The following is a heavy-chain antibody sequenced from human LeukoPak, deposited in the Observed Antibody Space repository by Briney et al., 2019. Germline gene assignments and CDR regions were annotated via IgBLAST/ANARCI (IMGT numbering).Heavy chain of an antibody. CDR3: ARGIQYRRRSGLNWFDP. V-gene: IGHV4-34*01. CDR1: GGSFSGYY. J-gene: IGHJ5*02. CDR2: INHSGST. D-gene: IGHD3-3*01. Sequence: PSETLPLTCAVYGGSFSGYYWSWIRQPPGKGLEWIGEINHSGSTNYNPYLKSRVTISVDTSKNQFSLKLSSVTAADTAVYYCARGIQYRRRSGLNWFDPWGQGTLVTVSS.